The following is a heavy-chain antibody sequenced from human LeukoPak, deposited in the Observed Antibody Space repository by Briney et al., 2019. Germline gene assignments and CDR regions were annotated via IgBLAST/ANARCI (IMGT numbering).Heavy chain of an antibody. CDR1: GYTFTSYY. J-gene: IGHJ4*02. CDR3: ARDTRSSSWYY. Sequence: ASVKVSCKASGYTFTSYYMHWVRQAPGQGLEWMGIINPSGGSTSYAQKFQGRDTMTRNTSASRVYMELSSLRSEDTAVYYCARDTRSSSWYYWGQGTLVTVSS. D-gene: IGHD6-13*01. CDR2: INPSGGST. V-gene: IGHV1-46*01.